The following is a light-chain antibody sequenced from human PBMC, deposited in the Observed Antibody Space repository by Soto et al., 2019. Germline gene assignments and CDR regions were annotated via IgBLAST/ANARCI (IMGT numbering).Light chain of an antibody. CDR1: QSVSSSY. CDR3: QPYDSSPLT. Sequence: EIVLTQSPGTLSLSPGERATLSCRASQSVSSSYLAWYQQKPGQAPRLLIYGASSRATGIPDRFSGSGSGTDFTLTISRLEPGDFAVYYCQPYDSSPLTFGGGTKVEIK. V-gene: IGKV3-20*01. J-gene: IGKJ4*01. CDR2: GAS.